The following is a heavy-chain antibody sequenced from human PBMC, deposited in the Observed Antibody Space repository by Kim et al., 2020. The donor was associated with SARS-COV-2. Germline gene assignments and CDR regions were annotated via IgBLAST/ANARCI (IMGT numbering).Heavy chain of an antibody. J-gene: IGHJ3*02. D-gene: IGHD2-2*01. Sequence: GESLKISCQGSGYKFNNYWINWVRQVPGKGLEWMGRIDPSDSYVDYSPSFQGHVTISADRTISAVYLHWSSLKASDTAMYFCARTQSECTNCYGFDIWGQGTMLTVSS. V-gene: IGHV5-10-1*01. CDR3: ARTQSECTNCYGFDI. CDR2: IDPSDSYV. CDR1: GYKFNNYW.